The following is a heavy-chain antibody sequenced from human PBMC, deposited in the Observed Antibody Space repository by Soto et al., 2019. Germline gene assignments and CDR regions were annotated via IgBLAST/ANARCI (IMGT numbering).Heavy chain of an antibody. CDR2: IRSKANSYAT. J-gene: IGHJ4*02. V-gene: IGHV3-73*01. CDR1: GFTFSGSA. Sequence: EVQLVESGGGLVQPGGSLKLSCAASGFTFSGSAMHWVRQASGKGLEWVGRIRSKANSYATAYAASVKGRFTISRDDSKNTAYLQMNSLKTENTAVYYCTRHSSGWYRGGDYWGQGTLVTVSS. CDR3: TRHSSGWYRGGDY. D-gene: IGHD6-19*01.